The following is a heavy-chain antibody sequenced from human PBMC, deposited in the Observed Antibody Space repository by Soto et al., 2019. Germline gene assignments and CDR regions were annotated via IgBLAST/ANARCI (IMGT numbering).Heavy chain of an antibody. J-gene: IGHJ3*02. D-gene: IGHD1-1*01. V-gene: IGHV4-34*01. CDR1: GGSFGGYQ. CDR2: INQSGST. CDR3: ARAVPWRKSFDI. Sequence: PPETLSLTCAVYGGSFGGYQWSWIRQPPGEGLEWIGEINQSGSTNYNPSLKSRVAISVDTSETQFSLRLNSLTAADTAVYYCARAVPWRKSFDIWGQGTAVTVSS.